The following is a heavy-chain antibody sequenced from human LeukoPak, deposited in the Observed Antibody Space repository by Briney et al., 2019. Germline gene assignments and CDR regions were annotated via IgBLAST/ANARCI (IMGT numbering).Heavy chain of an antibody. Sequence: ASVKVSCKASGGTFSSYAISWVRQAPGQGLEWMGRIIPILGIANYAQKFQGRVTITADKSTSTAYMELSSLRSEDTAVYYCARVGGYGGNFDYWGQGTLVTVSS. CDR3: ARVGGYGGNFDY. J-gene: IGHJ4*02. CDR2: IIPILGIA. CDR1: GGTFSSYA. V-gene: IGHV1-69*04. D-gene: IGHD4-23*01.